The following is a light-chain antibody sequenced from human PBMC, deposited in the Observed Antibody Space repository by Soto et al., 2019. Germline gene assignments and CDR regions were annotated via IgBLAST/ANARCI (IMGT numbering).Light chain of an antibody. CDR1: SSDVGGYKY. V-gene: IGLV2-14*01. CDR3: SSYTRSITLV. Sequence: QSVLTQPASVSGSLGQSITISCTGTSSDVGGYKYVSWYQQHPGKAPKLMIYEVSNRPSGVSNRFSGSKSGNTASLTISGLQAEDEADYYCSSYTRSITLVFGGGTKVTVL. CDR2: EVS. J-gene: IGLJ2*01.